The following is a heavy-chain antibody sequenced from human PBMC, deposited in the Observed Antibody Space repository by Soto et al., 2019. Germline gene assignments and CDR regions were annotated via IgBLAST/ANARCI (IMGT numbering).Heavy chain of an antibody. V-gene: IGHV4-34*01. D-gene: IGHD3-3*01. CDR2: VDYNGGT. CDR1: GGSFSGYY. CDR3: ARLKGYYDFWSDRPWRDNWFDP. J-gene: IGHJ5*02. Sequence: SETLSLTCAVYGGSFSGYYWSWIRQPPGKGLEWIGNVDYNGGTYYNPSLKSRLTMSVDASKNQFSLKLTSVTAADTAVYYCARLKGYYDFWSDRPWRDNWFDPWGQGTLVTVSS.